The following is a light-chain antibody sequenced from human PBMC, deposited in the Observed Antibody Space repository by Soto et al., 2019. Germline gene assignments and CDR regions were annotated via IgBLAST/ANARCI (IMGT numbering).Light chain of an antibody. CDR3: CSYASRYTYV. CDR1: SSDVGGYNY. J-gene: IGLJ1*01. Sequence: QSALTQPRSVSGSPGQSVTISCTGTSSDVGGYNYVSWYQQHPGKAPKLMIYDVSKRPSGVPDRFSGSKSGNTASLTISGLQAEDETDYYCCSYASRYTYVFGTGTKVPVL. V-gene: IGLV2-11*01. CDR2: DVS.